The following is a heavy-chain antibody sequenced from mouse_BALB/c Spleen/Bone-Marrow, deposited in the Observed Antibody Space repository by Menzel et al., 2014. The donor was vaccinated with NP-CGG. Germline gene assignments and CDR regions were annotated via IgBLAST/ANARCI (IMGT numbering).Heavy chain of an antibody. CDR2: ISNLAYSI. V-gene: IGHV5-15*02. CDR1: GFTFXDYG. J-gene: IGHJ1*01. D-gene: IGHD1-1*01. CDR3: ARDYYGSSYWYFDV. Sequence: EVKLVESGGGLVQPGGSRKLSCAASGFTFXDYGMAWVRQAPGKGPEWVAFISNLAYSIYYADTVTGRFTISRENAKNTLYLEMSSLRSEDTAMYYCARDYYGSSYWYFDVWGAGTTVTVSS.